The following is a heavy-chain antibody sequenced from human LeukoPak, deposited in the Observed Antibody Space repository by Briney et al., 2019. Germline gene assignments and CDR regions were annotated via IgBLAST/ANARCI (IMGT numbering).Heavy chain of an antibody. CDR2: IIPIFGTA. V-gene: IGHV1-69*13. CDR3: ARGLGGYDRYYYYYMDV. Sequence: SVKVSCKASGGTFSSYAISWVRQAPGQGLEWMGGIIPIFGTANYAQKFQGRVTITADESTSTAYMELRSLRSDDTAVYYCARGLGGYDRYYYYYMDVWGKGTTVTVSS. D-gene: IGHD5-12*01. CDR1: GGTFSSYA. J-gene: IGHJ6*03.